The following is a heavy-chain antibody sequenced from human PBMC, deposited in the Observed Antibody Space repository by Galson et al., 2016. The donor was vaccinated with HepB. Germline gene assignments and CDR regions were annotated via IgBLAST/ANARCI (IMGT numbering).Heavy chain of an antibody. V-gene: IGHV3-30*18. CDR1: GFTFSSYG. CDR3: AKTLRSDYYDCFDY. CDR2: ISYDGSNK. J-gene: IGHJ4*02. Sequence: SLRLSCAASGFTFSSYGMHWVRQAPGKGLEWVAVISYDGSNKYYADSVKGRFTISRDNSKNTLYLQMNSLRAEDTAVYYCAKTLRSDYYDCFDYWGQGTLVTVSS. D-gene: IGHD3-22*01.